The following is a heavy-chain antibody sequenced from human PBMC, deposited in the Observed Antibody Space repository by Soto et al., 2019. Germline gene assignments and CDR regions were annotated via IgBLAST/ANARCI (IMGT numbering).Heavy chain of an antibody. CDR2: IYSDDDK. V-gene: IGHV2-5*02. CDR1: GFSISTSGVA. D-gene: IGHD6-6*01. CDR3: ALRRYSSSGYYFDY. J-gene: IGHJ4*02. Sequence: PTLVNPPQTLTLTCTFSGFSISTSGVAVGWIRQPPGKALEWLALIYSDDDKRYSPSLKSRLTITKDTSKNQVVLTMTNMDPVDTATYYCALRRYSSSGYYFDYWGQGTLVTVSS.